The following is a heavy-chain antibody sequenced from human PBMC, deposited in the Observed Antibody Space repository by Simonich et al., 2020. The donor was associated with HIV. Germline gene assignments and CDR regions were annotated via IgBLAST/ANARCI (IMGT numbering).Heavy chain of an antibody. J-gene: IGHJ5*02. CDR1: GFTFDDYA. Sequence: EVQLVESGGGLVQPGRSLRLSCAASGFTFDDYAMHWVRQAPGKGLGGVSGISWNSGSIGYADSVKGRFTISRNNAKNSLYLQMNSLRAEDTALYYCAKGAQYYYGSGSFDPWGQGTLVTVSS. CDR2: ISWNSGSI. D-gene: IGHD3-10*01. V-gene: IGHV3-9*01. CDR3: AKGAQYYYGSGSFDP.